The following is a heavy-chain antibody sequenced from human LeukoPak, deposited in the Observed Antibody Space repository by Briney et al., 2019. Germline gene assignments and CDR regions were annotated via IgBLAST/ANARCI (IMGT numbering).Heavy chain of an antibody. CDR2: IKSDGST. J-gene: IGHJ1*01. V-gene: IGHV3-74*01. D-gene: IGHD3-22*01. Sequence: GGSLRLSCAASGFTFSTYWMHWVRQAPGKGLVWVSRIKSDGSTNYADSVKGRFTISRDSANNTLSLQMNSLRPEDTGVYYCARAPSEIGGYYPEYFRHWGQGTLVTVSS. CDR1: GFTFSTYW. CDR3: ARAPSEIGGYYPEYFRH.